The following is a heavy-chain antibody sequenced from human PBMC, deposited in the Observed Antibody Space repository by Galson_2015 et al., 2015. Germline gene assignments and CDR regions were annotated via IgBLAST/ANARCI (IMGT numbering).Heavy chain of an antibody. D-gene: IGHD3-10*01. CDR2: INPSGAAT. Sequence: SVKVSCKASGYTFTNYFIQWVRQAPGQGLEWVGAINPSGAATFYAQKLQGRVTMTRDTPTSTVYVELSSLGSEDTAVYYCARELGCTYYFDYWGLGTLVTVSS. J-gene: IGHJ4*02. V-gene: IGHV1-46*04. CDR3: ARELGCTYYFDY. CDR1: GYTFTNYF.